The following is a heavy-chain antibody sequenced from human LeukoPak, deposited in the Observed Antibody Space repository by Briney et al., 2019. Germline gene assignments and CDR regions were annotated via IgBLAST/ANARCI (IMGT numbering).Heavy chain of an antibody. Sequence: GGSLRLSCAASGFTVNTNYMTWVRQAPGKGLEWVSLIYSGGSTYYADSVKGRFIISRDNSKNTLYLQMNSLRAEDTAVYYCARDYYYGMDVWGQGTTITVSS. CDR3: ARDYYYGMDV. J-gene: IGHJ6*02. V-gene: IGHV3-53*01. CDR1: GFTVNTNY. CDR2: IYSGGST.